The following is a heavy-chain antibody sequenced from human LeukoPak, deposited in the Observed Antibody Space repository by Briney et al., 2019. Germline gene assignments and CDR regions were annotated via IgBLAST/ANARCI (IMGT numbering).Heavy chain of an antibody. D-gene: IGHD3-10*02. V-gene: IGHV3-48*03. J-gene: IGHJ6*04. CDR2: ISSSGSTI. CDR3: AELGITMIGGV. CDR1: GFTFSSYE. Sequence: PGGSLRLSCAASGFTFSSYEMNWVRQTPGKGLEWVSYISSSGSTIYYADSVKGRFTISRDNAKNSLYLQMNSLRAEDTAVYYCAELGITMIGGVWGKGTTVTISS.